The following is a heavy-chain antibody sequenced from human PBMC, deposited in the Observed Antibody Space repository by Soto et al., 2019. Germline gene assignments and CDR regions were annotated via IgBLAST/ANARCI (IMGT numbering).Heavy chain of an antibody. V-gene: IGHV3-74*01. CDR1: GFTFSSYP. D-gene: IGHD2-8*01. CDR2: ITEDGSGT. CDR3: VRGTNGWRGMDY. Sequence: EVQLVESGGAIVQPGGSLRLSCATSGFTFSSYPIHWVRQAPGKGPVWVSRITEDGSGTTYAESVKGRFTVTRDNAKNTMYLQMSGLGAEDTAVYHCVRGTNGWRGMDYWGQGTLVTVSS. J-gene: IGHJ4*02.